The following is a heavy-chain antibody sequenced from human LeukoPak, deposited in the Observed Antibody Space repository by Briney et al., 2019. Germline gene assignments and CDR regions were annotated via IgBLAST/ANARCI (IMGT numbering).Heavy chain of an antibody. J-gene: IGHJ6*02. V-gene: IGHV4-59*01. D-gene: IGHD3-16*01. Sequence: KPSETLSLTCTVSGGSISSFYWSWIRQPPGKGLEWIGYIYSSGSTNYNPSLKSRVTISVDTSKNQFSLKLSSVTAADTAVYYCARDPTWGGYYYGLDVWGQGTTVTVSS. CDR1: GGSISSFY. CDR3: ARDPTWGGYYYGLDV. CDR2: IYSSGST.